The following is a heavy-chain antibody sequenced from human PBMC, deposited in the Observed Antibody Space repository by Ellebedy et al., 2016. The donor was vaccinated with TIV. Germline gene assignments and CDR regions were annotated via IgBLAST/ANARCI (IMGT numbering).Heavy chain of an antibody. D-gene: IGHD3-3*01. Sequence: SETLSLXXAVYGGSFSGYYWSWIRQPPGKGLEWIGEINHSGSTNYNPSLKSRVTISVDTSKNQFSLKLSSVTAADTAVYYCARGRGIFGVGPIDYWGQGTLVTVSS. V-gene: IGHV4-34*01. J-gene: IGHJ4*02. CDR3: ARGRGIFGVGPIDY. CDR1: GGSFSGYY. CDR2: INHSGST.